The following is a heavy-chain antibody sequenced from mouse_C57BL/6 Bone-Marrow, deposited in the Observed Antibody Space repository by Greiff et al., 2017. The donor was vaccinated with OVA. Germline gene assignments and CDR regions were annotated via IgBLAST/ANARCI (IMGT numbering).Heavy chain of an antibody. CDR2: IDPKNGDT. Sequence: VQLQQSGAELVRPGASVKLSCTASGFNIKDDYMHWVKQRPEQGLEWIGWIDPKNGDTEYASKFQGKATITADTSSNTAYLQLSSLTSEDPAVYYGTTTYGSPYFDYWGQGTTLTVSS. CDR1: GFNIKDDY. J-gene: IGHJ2*01. V-gene: IGHV14-4*01. D-gene: IGHD1-1*01. CDR3: TTTYGSPYFDY.